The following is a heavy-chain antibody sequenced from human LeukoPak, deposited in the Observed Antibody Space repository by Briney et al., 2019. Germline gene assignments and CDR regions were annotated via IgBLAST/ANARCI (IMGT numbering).Heavy chain of an antibody. Sequence: SESLSLTCTVSGGSISSSSYYWGWIRQPPGKGLEWIGSTYYSGSTYYNPSLKSRVTISVDTSKNQFSLKLSSVTAADTAVYYCARYPYSSSSEWFDPWGQGTLVTVSS. CDR2: TYYSGST. CDR3: ARYPYSSSSEWFDP. V-gene: IGHV4-39*01. CDR1: GGSISSSSYY. D-gene: IGHD6-6*01. J-gene: IGHJ5*02.